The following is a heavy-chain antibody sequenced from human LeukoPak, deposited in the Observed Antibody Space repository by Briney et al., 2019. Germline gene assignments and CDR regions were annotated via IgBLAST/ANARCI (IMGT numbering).Heavy chain of an antibody. Sequence: PGGSLRLSCAASGLTVSTNYMSWVRQAPGKGLEWVSVIYTGGSTYYGDSVKGRFTISRDNSKNTLYLQMNSLRAEDTAVYYCAREISIAVAGTEDYWGQGTLVTVSS. D-gene: IGHD6-19*01. V-gene: IGHV3-66*01. CDR2: IYTGGST. J-gene: IGHJ4*02. CDR1: GLTVSTNY. CDR3: AREISIAVAGTEDY.